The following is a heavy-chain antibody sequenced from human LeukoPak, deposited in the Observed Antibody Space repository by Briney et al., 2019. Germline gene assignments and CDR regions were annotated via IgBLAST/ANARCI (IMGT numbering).Heavy chain of an antibody. CDR2: ISYDGSNK. V-gene: IGHV3-30*04. Sequence: GGSLRLSCAASGFTFSIYTIHWVRQAPGKGLEWVALISYDGSNKYYGDSVKGRFTISRDNSRNTLYLQMNSLRVDDTAVYYCARDLCWGCFDDWGQGNLVTVSS. D-gene: IGHD3-10*02. J-gene: IGHJ4*02. CDR3: ARDLCWGCFDD. CDR1: GFTFSIYT.